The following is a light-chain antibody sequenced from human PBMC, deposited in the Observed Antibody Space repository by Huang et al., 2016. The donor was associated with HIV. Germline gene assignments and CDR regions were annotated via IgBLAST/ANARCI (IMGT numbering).Light chain of an antibody. J-gene: IGKJ2*01. CDR1: QSVSSN. CDR3: QQYNNWPPYT. Sequence: EIVMTQSPATLSVSPGERATLSCRASQSVSSNLAGYQQKPGQSPRLRIYGASTRATGMPARFSGSGSGTEFTLTISGLQSEDFAVYYCQQYNNWPPYTFGQGTKLEIK. CDR2: GAS. V-gene: IGKV3-15*01.